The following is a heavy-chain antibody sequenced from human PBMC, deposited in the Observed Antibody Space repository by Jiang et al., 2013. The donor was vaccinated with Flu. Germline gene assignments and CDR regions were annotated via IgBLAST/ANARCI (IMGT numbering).Heavy chain of an antibody. J-gene: IGHJ4*02. V-gene: IGHV4-4*02. CDR1: GGSISSSNW. D-gene: IGHD6-19*01. Sequence: GSGLVKPSGTLSLTCAVSGGSISSSNWWSWVRQPPGKGLEWIGEIYHSGSTNYNPSLKSRVTISVDKSKNQFSLKLSSVTATDTAVYYCARDLGRRKPGIAVAGKDYWGQGTLVTVSS. CDR3: ARDLGRRKPGIAVAGKDY. CDR2: IYHSGST.